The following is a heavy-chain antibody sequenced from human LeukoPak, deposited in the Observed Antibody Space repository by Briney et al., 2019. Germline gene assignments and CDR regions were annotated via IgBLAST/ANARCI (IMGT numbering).Heavy chain of an antibody. CDR1: GGSISSSSYY. D-gene: IGHD6-25*01. Sequence: SETLSLTCTVSGGSISSSSYYWGWIRQRPGKGLEWVGSFYYSGGAYYYPSRKRRVTMSVNTSKNQFSLKLSSVTAADTAVYYCARSGSGYWGQGTLVTVSS. J-gene: IGHJ4*02. CDR3: ARSGSGY. CDR2: FYYSGGA. V-gene: IGHV4-39*07.